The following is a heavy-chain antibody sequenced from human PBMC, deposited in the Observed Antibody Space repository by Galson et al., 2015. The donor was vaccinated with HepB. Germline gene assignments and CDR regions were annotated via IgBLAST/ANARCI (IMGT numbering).Heavy chain of an antibody. V-gene: IGHV3-48*04. D-gene: IGHD3-22*01. CDR3: ARDSSAHPGGDWFDP. Sequence: SLRLSCAASGFTFISYSMNWVRQAPGQGLEWVSYISSSSSTIYYAGSVKGRFTISRDNAKNSLYLQMNSLRAEDTAVYYSARDSSAHPGGDWFDPWGQGTLVTVSS. J-gene: IGHJ5*02. CDR1: GFTFISYS. CDR2: ISSSSSTI.